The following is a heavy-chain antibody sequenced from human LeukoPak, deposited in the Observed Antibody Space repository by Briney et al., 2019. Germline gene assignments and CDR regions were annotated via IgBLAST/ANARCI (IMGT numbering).Heavy chain of an antibody. CDR3: ARDQLYCSSSSCRNLGWFDP. D-gene: IGHD2-2*01. CDR2: INHSGST. V-gene: IGHV4-34*01. J-gene: IGHJ5*02. CDR1: GGSFSGYY. Sequence: SETLSLTCAVYGGSFSGYYWSWIRQPPGKGLEWIGEINHSGSTNYNPSLKSRVTISVDTSKNQFSLKLSSVTAADTAVYYCARDQLYCSSSSCRNLGWFDPWGQGTLVTVSS.